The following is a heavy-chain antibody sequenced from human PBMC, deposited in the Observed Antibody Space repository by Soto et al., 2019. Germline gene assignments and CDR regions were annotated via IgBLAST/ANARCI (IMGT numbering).Heavy chain of an antibody. Sequence: LRLSCAASGFTFRSYSMNWVRQAPGKGLEWVSSISSSSSYIYYADSVKGRFTISRDNAKNSLYLQMNSLRAEDTAVYYCARGGYSYGPVNYWGQGTLVTVSS. V-gene: IGHV3-21*01. CDR1: GFTFRSYS. CDR3: ARGGYSYGPVNY. D-gene: IGHD5-18*01. CDR2: ISSSSSYI. J-gene: IGHJ4*02.